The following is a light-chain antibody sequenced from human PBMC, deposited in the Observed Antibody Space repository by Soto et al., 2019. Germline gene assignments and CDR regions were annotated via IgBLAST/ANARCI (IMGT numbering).Light chain of an antibody. CDR2: NTS. CDR3: LLYYGAAGV. CDR1: TGAVTSGYY. Sequence: QAVVTQEPSLTVSPGGTVTLTCASSTGAVTSGYYPNWFQQKPGQAPRALIYNTSNKHSWTPARFSGSLLGGKAALTLLGVQPEDEAEYFCLLYYGAAGVFGGGTKLTVL. V-gene: IGLV7-43*01. J-gene: IGLJ2*01.